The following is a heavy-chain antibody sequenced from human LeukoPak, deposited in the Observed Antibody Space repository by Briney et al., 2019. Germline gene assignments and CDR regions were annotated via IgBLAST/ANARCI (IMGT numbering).Heavy chain of an antibody. CDR1: GGTFISYA. CDR2: IIPIFGTA. J-gene: IGHJ4*02. Sequence: SVKVSCKASGGTFISYAISWVRQAPGQGLEWMGGIIPIFGTANYAQKFQGRVTITADESTSTAYMELSSLRSEDTAVYYCARDQLYSSGWHYNDYWGQGTLVTVSS. CDR3: ARDQLYSSGWHYNDY. D-gene: IGHD6-19*01. V-gene: IGHV1-69*01.